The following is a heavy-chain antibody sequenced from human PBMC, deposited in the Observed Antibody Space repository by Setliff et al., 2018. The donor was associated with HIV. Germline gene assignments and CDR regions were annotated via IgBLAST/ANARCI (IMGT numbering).Heavy chain of an antibody. CDR1: GGTFSNFA. CDR2: IIPLFGTA. V-gene: IGHV1-69*13. Sequence: SVKVSCKASGGTFSNFAFSWVRQAPGQGLEWMGGIIPLFGTANYAQNFQGRVTITADASTSTAYMELSSLRSEDTAMYYCARDRHHYDSSGFDAFDLWGQGTMVTVSS. D-gene: IGHD3-22*01. J-gene: IGHJ3*01. CDR3: ARDRHHYDSSGFDAFDL.